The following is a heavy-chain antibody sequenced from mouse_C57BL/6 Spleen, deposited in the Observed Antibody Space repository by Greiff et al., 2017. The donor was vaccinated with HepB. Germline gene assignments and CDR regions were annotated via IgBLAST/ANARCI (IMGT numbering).Heavy chain of an antibody. D-gene: IGHD4-1*01. CDR2: IYPRSGNT. CDR1: GYTFTSYG. V-gene: IGHV1-81*01. Sequence: QVQLKQSGAELARPGASVKLSCKASGYTFTSYGISWVKQRTGQGLEWIGEIYPRSGNTYYNEKFKGKATLTADKSSSTAYMELRSLTSEDSAVYFCALTGALFGYWGQGTTLTVSS. CDR3: ALTGALFGY. J-gene: IGHJ2*01.